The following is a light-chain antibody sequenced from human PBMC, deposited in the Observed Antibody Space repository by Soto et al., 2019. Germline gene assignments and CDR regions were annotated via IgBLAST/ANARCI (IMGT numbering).Light chain of an antibody. CDR3: QQRSNWGT. CDR1: QXVSSD. CDR2: DAS. J-gene: IGKJ1*01. V-gene: IGKV3-11*01. Sequence: EVVLTQSPVTLSLSPGERATLSCRASQXVSSDLCWYQHKPGQAPRPPNDDASSKATVIPAMFSGSGCGTDFTITISRLEAEYVEVYCCQQRSNWGTVGQGTKVDIK.